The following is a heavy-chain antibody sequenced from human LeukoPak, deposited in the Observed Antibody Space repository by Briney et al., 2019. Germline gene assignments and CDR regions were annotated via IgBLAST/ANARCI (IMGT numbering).Heavy chain of an antibody. J-gene: IGHJ4*02. CDR3: ARGPMVRGVIISPKTH. Sequence: GSVKVSCKASGYTFTGYYMHWVRQAPGQGLEWMGWINPNSGGTNYAQKFQGRVTMTRDTSISTAYMELSRLRSDDTAVYYCARGPMVRGVIISPKTHWGQGTLVTVSS. D-gene: IGHD3-10*01. CDR2: INPNSGGT. V-gene: IGHV1-2*02. CDR1: GYTFTGYY.